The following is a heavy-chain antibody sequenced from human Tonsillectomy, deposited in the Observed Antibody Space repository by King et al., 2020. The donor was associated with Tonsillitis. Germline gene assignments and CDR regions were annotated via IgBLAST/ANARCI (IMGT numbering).Heavy chain of an antibody. CDR3: ASSPYYYDSSGYYNLDY. V-gene: IGHV1-69*01. D-gene: IGHD3-22*01. Sequence: QLVQSGAEVKKPGSSVKVSCKASGGTFSSYAISWVRQAPGQGLEWMGGIIPIFGTANYAQKFQGRVTITADESTSTAYMELSSLRSEDTAVYYCASSPYYYDSSGYYNLDYWGQGTLVTVSS. CDR2: IIPIFGTA. CDR1: GGTFSSYA. J-gene: IGHJ4*02.